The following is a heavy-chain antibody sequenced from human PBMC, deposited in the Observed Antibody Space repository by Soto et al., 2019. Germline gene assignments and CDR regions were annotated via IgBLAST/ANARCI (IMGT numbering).Heavy chain of an antibody. J-gene: IGHJ6*02. V-gene: IGHV1-69*01. Sequence: QVQLVQSGAEVKKPGSSVKVSCKASGGTFSSFTISWVRQAPGQGLEWMGGIIPIYGTANYAQKFQGRVTTTADASTRTAYMEVSSLRSEDTAVYYCAKDRRADWESYYYYAMDVWGQGTTVTVSS. CDR1: GGTFSSFT. D-gene: IGHD1-26*01. CDR3: AKDRRADWESYYYYAMDV. CDR2: IIPIYGTA.